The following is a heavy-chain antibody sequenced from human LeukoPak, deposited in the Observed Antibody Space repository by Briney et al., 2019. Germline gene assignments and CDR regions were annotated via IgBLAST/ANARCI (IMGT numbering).Heavy chain of an antibody. V-gene: IGHV1-2*02. CDR1: GYTFTGYY. Sequence: ASVKVSCKASGYTFTGYYMHWVRQAPGQGLEWMGWINPNSGGTNYAQKFQGRVTMTRDTSISTAYMELSSLRSEDTAVYYCATKRVYAMIDYYYYYMDVWGKGTTVTVSS. D-gene: IGHD2-8*01. J-gene: IGHJ6*03. CDR2: INPNSGGT. CDR3: ATKRVYAMIDYYYYYMDV.